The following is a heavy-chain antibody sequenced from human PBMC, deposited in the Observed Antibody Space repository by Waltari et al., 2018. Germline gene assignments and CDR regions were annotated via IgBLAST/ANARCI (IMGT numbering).Heavy chain of an antibody. CDR1: GYSISSGYY. Sequence: QVQLQESGPGLVKPSETLSLTCAVSGYSISSGYYWGWIRQPPGKGLEWIGSIYHRGITHYNPSLQSRVTISGDTSKSQFSLKLSSVTAADTAVYYCARHGDYGPDWYFDLWGRGTLVTVSS. CDR3: ARHGDYGPDWYFDL. D-gene: IGHD4-17*01. CDR2: IYHRGIT. J-gene: IGHJ2*01. V-gene: IGHV4-38-2*01.